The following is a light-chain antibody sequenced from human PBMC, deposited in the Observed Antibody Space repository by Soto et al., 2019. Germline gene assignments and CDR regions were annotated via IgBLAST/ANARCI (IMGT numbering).Light chain of an antibody. J-gene: IGLJ2*01. CDR2: DVS. CDR1: SSDVGGYKY. V-gene: IGLV2-14*01. Sequence: QSALTQPASVSGSPGQSITISCTGISSDVGGYKYVSWYQQHPGKAPKLMIYDVSNRPSGVSNRFSGSKSGNTASLTISGLQAEDEADYYCQSYDISLSVSVIFGGGTKLTVL. CDR3: QSYDISLSVSVI.